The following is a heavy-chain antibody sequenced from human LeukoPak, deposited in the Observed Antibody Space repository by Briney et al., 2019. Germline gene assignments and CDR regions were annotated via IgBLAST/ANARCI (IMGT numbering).Heavy chain of an antibody. CDR1: GFALSGCG. Sequence: PGGSLRLSCAASGFALSGCGMHWVRQASGKGLEWVGRIRAKPYGSATAYAASVKGRFTISRDDSKNTAYLQMNSLKTEDTAVYYCIRHENSGSDPYGMDVWGQGTTVIVSS. J-gene: IGHJ6*02. D-gene: IGHD6-25*01. V-gene: IGHV3-73*01. CDR3: IRHENSGSDPYGMDV. CDR2: IRAKPYGSAT.